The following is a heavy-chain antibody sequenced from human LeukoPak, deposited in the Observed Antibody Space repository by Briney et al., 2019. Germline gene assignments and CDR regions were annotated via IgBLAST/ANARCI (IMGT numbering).Heavy chain of an antibody. CDR1: GGSISSSSYY. Sequence: SETLSLTCTVSGGSISSSSYYWGWIRQPPGKGLEWIGSIYYSGSTYYNPSLKSRVTISVDTSKNQFSLKLSSVTAADTAVYYCARAPGAFDIWGQGTMVTVSS. CDR2: IYYSGST. V-gene: IGHV4-39*07. CDR3: ARAPGAFDI. J-gene: IGHJ3*02.